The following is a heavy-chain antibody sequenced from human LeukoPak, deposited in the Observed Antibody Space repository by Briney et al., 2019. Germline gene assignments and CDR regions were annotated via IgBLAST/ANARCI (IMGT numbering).Heavy chain of an antibody. CDR2: ISSSGSTI. CDR1: GFTFSDYY. CDR3: AKDTPAYDSSGYYYPYLDY. Sequence: GGSLRLSCAASGFTFSDYYMSWIRQAPGKGLEWVSYISSSGSTIYYADSVKGRFTISRDNAKNSLYLQMNSLRAEDTAVYYCAKDTPAYDSSGYYYPYLDYWGQGTLVTVSS. D-gene: IGHD3-22*01. V-gene: IGHV3-11*04. J-gene: IGHJ4*02.